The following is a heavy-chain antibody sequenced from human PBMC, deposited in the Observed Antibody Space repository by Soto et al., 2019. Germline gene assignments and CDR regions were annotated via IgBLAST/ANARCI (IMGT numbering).Heavy chain of an antibody. CDR1: GYSVTSCY. Sequence: QVQLVQSGAEVKEPGASVKISCKPSGYSVTSCYMHWVRQAPGQGLEWMGTINPNGGSTTYAQKFHGTVTMTKDTSTSTLYMDLSGLRSEDTAVYYCARAIPHFDYWGQGTLVTVSS. CDR2: INPNGGST. J-gene: IGHJ4*02. V-gene: IGHV1-46*03. D-gene: IGHD2-21*01. CDR3: ARAIPHFDY.